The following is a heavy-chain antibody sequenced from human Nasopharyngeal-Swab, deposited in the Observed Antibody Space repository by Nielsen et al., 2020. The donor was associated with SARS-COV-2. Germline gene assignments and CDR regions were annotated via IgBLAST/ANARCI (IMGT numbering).Heavy chain of an antibody. CDR2: YPGDSDT. J-gene: IGHJ4*02. Sequence: SCQGSGYSFTSYWIGWVRQMPGKGLEWMGIYPGDSDTRYSPSFQGQVTISADKSISTAYLQWSSLKASDTAMYYCARPSFHEGFDYWGQGTLVTVSS. V-gene: IGHV5-51*01. CDR3: ARPSFHEGFDY. CDR1: GYSFTSYW. D-gene: IGHD2-21*01.